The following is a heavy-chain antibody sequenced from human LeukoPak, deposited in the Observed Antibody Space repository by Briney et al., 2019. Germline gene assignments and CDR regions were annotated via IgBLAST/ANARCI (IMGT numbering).Heavy chain of an antibody. CDR1: GGSTSSGDYY. D-gene: IGHD2-21*02. J-gene: IGHJ3*02. CDR2: IYYSGST. Sequence: PSQTLSLTCTVSGGSTSSGDYYWSWIRQPPGKGLEWIGYIYYSGSTYYNPSLKSRVTISVDTSKNQFSLKLSSVTAADTAVYYCARNCGGDCYYAFDIWGQGTMVTVSS. CDR3: ARNCGGDCYYAFDI. V-gene: IGHV4-30-4*01.